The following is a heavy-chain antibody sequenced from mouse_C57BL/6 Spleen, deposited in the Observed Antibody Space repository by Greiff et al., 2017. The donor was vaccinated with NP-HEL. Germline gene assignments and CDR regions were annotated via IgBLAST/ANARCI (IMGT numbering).Heavy chain of an antibody. CDR1: GYTFTDYY. Sequence: QVQLKESGPELVKPGASVKISCKASGYTFTDYYINWVKQRPGQGLEWIGWIFPGSGSTYYNEKFKGKATLTVDKSSSTAYMLLSSLTSEDSAVYFCARVARYGSSYFDYWGQGTTLTVSS. J-gene: IGHJ2*01. V-gene: IGHV1-75*01. CDR2: IFPGSGST. CDR3: ARVARYGSSYFDY. D-gene: IGHD1-1*01.